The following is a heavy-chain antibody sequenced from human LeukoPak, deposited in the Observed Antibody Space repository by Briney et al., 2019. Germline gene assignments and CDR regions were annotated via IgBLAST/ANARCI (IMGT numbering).Heavy chain of an antibody. Sequence: GGSLRLSCAASEFGVSIHCMTWVRQAPGKGLEWVSVIHSGGDTYYADSVKDRFTISRDNSKNTLYLQMNSLRVEDTAVYYCAGDNGGDPYYFDYWGQGTPVTVSS. CDR2: IHSGGDT. J-gene: IGHJ4*02. CDR3: AGDNGGDPYYFDY. CDR1: EFGVSIHC. D-gene: IGHD2-21*01. V-gene: IGHV3-53*01.